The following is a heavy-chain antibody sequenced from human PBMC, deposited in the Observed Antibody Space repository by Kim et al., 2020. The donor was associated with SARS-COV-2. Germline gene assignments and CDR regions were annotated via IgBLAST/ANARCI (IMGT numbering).Heavy chain of an antibody. CDR2: IYYSGST. D-gene: IGHD6-13*01. CDR3: ARVGAPGIAAAGTPETYVYCYYGMDV. Sequence: SKTLSLTCTVSGGSISSGGYYWSWIRQHPGKGLEWIGYIYYSGSTYYNPSLKSRVTISVDTSKNQFSLKLSSVTAADTAVYYCARVGAPGIAAAGTPETYVYCYYGMDVWGQGTTVTVSS. J-gene: IGHJ6*02. V-gene: IGHV4-31*03. CDR1: GGSISSGGYY.